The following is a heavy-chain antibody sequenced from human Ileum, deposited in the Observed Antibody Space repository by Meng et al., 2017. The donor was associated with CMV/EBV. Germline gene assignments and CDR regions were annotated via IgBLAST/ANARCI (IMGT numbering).Heavy chain of an antibody. D-gene: IGHD3-3*01. CDR3: VGENNFGVPIPLFDF. CDR1: GGSITRNSYF. Sequence: GSLRLSCTVAGGSITRNSYFWGWTRQPPGKGLEWIGSINYSGRNYYNPSLKSRVTISVDTSRTQFSLKLNSVTAADTAVFYCVGENNFGVPIPLFDFWGQGRMVTVSS. CDR2: INYSGRN. V-gene: IGHV4-39*07. J-gene: IGHJ4*02.